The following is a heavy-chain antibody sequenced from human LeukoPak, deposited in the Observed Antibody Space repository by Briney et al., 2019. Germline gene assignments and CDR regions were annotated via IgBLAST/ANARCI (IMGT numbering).Heavy chain of an antibody. Sequence: GGSLRLSCAASGFTFEDYTMHWVRQAPGKTLEWVSLINWHGTTYYTDSVKGRFTIFRDNSKNSLYLQMDTLRREDTAFYYCVKDISYESSGSVFEYWGQGALVTVSS. D-gene: IGHD3-22*01. CDR3: VKDISYESSGSVFEY. CDR1: GFTFEDYT. V-gene: IGHV3-43*01. J-gene: IGHJ4*02. CDR2: INWHGTT.